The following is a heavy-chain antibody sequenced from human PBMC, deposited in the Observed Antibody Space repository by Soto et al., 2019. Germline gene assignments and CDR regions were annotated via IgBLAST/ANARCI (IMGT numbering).Heavy chain of an antibody. V-gene: IGHV4-59*01. CDR2: IYYNGST. J-gene: IGHJ4*02. CDR1: GVSISNYF. D-gene: IGHD3-3*01. CDR3: VREPSWSGYFEF. Sequence: PSETLSLTCTVSGVSISNYFWSWIRQPPGKGLEWVGFIYYNGSTQYNPSLKSRVTMSVDTSKNQFSLKLNSVTAADTAVYYCVREPSWSGYFEFWGQGALVTVSS.